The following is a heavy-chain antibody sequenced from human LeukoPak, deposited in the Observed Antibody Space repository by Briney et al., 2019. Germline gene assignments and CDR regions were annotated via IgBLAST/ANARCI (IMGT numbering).Heavy chain of an antibody. V-gene: IGHV4-61*01. Sequence: PSQTLSLTCTVSGGSISSGSYYWSWIRQPPGKGLEWIGYIYYSGSTNYNPSLKSRVTISVDTSKNQFSLKLSSVTAADTAVYYCARRCLKCQNAFDIWGQGTMVTVSS. CDR2: IYYSGST. CDR1: GGSISSGSYY. J-gene: IGHJ3*02. CDR3: ARRCLKCQNAFDI.